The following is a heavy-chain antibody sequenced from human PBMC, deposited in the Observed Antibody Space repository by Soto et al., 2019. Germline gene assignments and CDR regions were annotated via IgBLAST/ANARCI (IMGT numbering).Heavy chain of an antibody. Sequence: QVQLVQSGAEVKKPGASVKVSCKASGYTFTSYDINWVRQATGQGLEWMGWMNPNSGNTGYAQKFHGRVTMTRNTSISTAYMELSSLRSEDTAVYYCAREALYCSSTSCYRYYYYGMDVWGQGTTVTVSS. J-gene: IGHJ6*02. D-gene: IGHD2-2*01. CDR3: AREALYCSSTSCYRYYYYGMDV. V-gene: IGHV1-8*01. CDR2: MNPNSGNT. CDR1: GYTFTSYD.